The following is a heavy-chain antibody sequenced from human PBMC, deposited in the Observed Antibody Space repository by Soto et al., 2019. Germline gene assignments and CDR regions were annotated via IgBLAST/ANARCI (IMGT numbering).Heavy chain of an antibody. CDR3: ARDWYGDYTFDY. CDR1: GFTFSSYG. V-gene: IGHV3-33*01. J-gene: IGHJ4*02. D-gene: IGHD4-17*01. CDR2: IWYDGSNK. Sequence: QVQLVESGGGVVQPGRSLRLSCAASGFTFSSYGMHWVRQAPGKGLEWVAVIWYDGSNKYYADSVKGRFTISRDNSKNTLYLQMNSLSAEDTAVYYCARDWYGDYTFDYWGQGTLVTVSS.